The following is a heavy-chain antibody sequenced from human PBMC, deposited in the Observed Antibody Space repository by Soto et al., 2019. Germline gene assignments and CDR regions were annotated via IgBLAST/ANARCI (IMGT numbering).Heavy chain of an antibody. J-gene: IGHJ4*02. Sequence: VVSLRLSYAASGLTFISYSVSWVSQAPGKGLEWVSYISSSSSTICYADSVKGRFTISRDNAKNSLYPQMNSLRAEDTAVYYCERDAVTYGDYLPFDYWGQGTLVTVSS. CDR1: GLTFISYS. CDR3: ERDAVTYGDYLPFDY. CDR2: ISSSSSTI. V-gene: IGHV3-48*01. D-gene: IGHD4-17*01.